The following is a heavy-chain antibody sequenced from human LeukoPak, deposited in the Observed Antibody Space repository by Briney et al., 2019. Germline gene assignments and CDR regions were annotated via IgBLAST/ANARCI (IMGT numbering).Heavy chain of an antibody. CDR3: AKASIWGSYRFAY. CDR2: ISGSGGST. J-gene: IGHJ4*02. Sequence: GGSLRLSCAASGFTFSSYAMSWVRQAPGKGLEWVSAISGSGGSTYYADSVKGQFTISRDNSKNTLYLQMNSLRAEDTAVYYCAKASIWGSYRFAYWGQGTLVTVSS. V-gene: IGHV3-23*01. CDR1: GFTFSSYA. D-gene: IGHD3-16*02.